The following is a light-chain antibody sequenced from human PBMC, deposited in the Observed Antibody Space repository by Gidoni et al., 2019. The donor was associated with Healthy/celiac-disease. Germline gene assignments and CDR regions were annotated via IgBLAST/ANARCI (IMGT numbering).Light chain of an antibody. Sequence: QSVLTPPPSASGPPGQRVTIPCSGSSSNIGSNYVYWYQQLPGTAPKLLTYRNNQRPSGVPDRFSGSKSGTSASLAISGLRSEDEADYYCAAWDDSLSGWVFGGGTKLTVL. CDR3: AAWDDSLSGWV. CDR2: RNN. CDR1: SSNIGSNY. V-gene: IGLV1-47*01. J-gene: IGLJ3*02.